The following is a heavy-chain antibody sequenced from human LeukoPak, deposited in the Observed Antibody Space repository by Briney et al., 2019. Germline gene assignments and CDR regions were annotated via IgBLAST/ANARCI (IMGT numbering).Heavy chain of an antibody. CDR3: ARHMTTVTRGWFDP. V-gene: IGHV3-30*14. D-gene: IGHD4-17*01. CDR1: GFTYSSYA. Sequence: GGSLRLSCAASGFTYSSYAMHWVRQAPGKGLEWVAVISYDGSNKYYADSVKGRFTISRDNAKNSLYLQMNSLRAEDTAVYYCARHMTTVTRGWFDPWGQGTLVTVSS. CDR2: ISYDGSNK. J-gene: IGHJ5*02.